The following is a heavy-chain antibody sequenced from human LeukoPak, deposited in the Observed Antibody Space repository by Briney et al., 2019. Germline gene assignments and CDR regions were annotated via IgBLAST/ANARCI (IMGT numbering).Heavy chain of an antibody. CDR1: GFTFSSYW. CDR2: IKQDGSEK. CDR3: ARDETYDFWSGYYLNCYGMDV. Sequence: GGSLRLSCAASGFTFSSYWMSWVRQAPGKGLEWVANIKQDGSEKYYVDSVKGRFTISRDNAKNSLYLQMNSLRAEDTAVYYCARDETYDFWSGYYLNCYGMDVWGQGTTVTVSS. D-gene: IGHD3-3*01. J-gene: IGHJ6*02. V-gene: IGHV3-7*01.